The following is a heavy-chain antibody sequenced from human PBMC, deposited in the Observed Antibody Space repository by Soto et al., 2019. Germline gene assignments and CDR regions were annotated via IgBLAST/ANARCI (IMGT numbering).Heavy chain of an antibody. CDR2: IGTAGDT. D-gene: IGHD6-13*01. J-gene: IGHJ3*02. V-gene: IGHV3-13*01. Sequence: GESLKISCAASGFTFSSYDMHWVRQATGKGLEWVSAIGTAGDTYYPGSVKGRFTISRENAKNSLYLQMNSLRAGDTAVYYCARDGAAAGTDAFDIWGQGTMVTVSS. CDR1: GFTFSSYD. CDR3: ARDGAAAGTDAFDI.